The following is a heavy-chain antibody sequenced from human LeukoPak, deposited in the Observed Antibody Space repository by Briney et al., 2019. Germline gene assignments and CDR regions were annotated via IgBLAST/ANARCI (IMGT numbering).Heavy chain of an antibody. Sequence: GSSVKVSCKASGGTFSSYAISWVRQAPGQGLEWMGWINPNSGGTNYAQKFQGRVTMARDTSISTAYMGLSSLRSDDTALYYCARGSTGGSYLPYYFDYWGQGTLVTVSS. J-gene: IGHJ4*02. D-gene: IGHD1-26*01. CDR3: ARGSTGGSYLPYYFDY. CDR2: INPNSGGT. V-gene: IGHV1-2*02. CDR1: GGTFSSYA.